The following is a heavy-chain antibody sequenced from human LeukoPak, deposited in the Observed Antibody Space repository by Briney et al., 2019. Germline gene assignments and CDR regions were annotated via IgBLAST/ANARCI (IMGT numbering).Heavy chain of an antibody. J-gene: IGHJ4*02. CDR3: VRGVEMLAGAFGY. Sequence: ASVKVSCKASGSTFTSYDINWVRQATGQGLEWMGGMNHNSGNTGYAQKFQGRVTMTRNTSISTAYMELRSLRSEDTAVYYCVRGVEMLAGAFGYWGQGTLVTVSS. D-gene: IGHD5-24*01. CDR2: MNHNSGNT. CDR1: GSTFTSYD. V-gene: IGHV1-8*01.